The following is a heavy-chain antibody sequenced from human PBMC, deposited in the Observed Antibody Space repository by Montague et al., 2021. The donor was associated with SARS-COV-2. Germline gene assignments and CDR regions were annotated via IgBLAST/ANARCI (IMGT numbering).Heavy chain of an antibody. J-gene: IGHJ4*02. V-gene: IGHV3-23*01. Sequence: SLRLSCAASGFSFDTYGMSWVRQAPGQGLEWVSSIRGDGDKTYYSGSVKGRFTISRDTSSNTLNLQINILRAEDTAIYFCAKQRGPATTTFDYWGQGTLVTVSS. CDR1: GFSFDTYG. CDR2: IRGDGDKT. CDR3: AKQRGPATTTFDY. D-gene: IGHD1/OR15-1a*01.